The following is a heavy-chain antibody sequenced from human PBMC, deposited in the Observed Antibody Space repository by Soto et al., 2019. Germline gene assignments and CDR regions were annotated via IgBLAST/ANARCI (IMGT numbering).Heavy chain of an antibody. Sequence: ASVKVSCKASGYTFTSYGISWVRQAPGQGLEWMAWISAYNGNTNYAQKLQGRVTMTTDTSTSTAYMELRSLRSDDTAVYYCAGSMDREVPAAIPPVFDPWGPGTLVTVSS. CDR2: ISAYNGNT. CDR3: AGSMDREVPAAIPPVFDP. J-gene: IGHJ5*02. V-gene: IGHV1-18*01. D-gene: IGHD2-2*01. CDR1: GYTFTSYG.